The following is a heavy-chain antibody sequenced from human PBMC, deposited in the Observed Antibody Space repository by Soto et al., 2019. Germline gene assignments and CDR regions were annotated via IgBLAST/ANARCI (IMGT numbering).Heavy chain of an antibody. J-gene: IGHJ4*02. Sequence: QVQLVQSGAEVKKPGSSEKVSCKASGGTFSSYAISWVRQAPGQGLEWMGGIIPIFGTANYAQKFQGRVTITADESTSTAYMELSSLRSEDTAVYYCARHERGYSYAPAEDYWGQGTLVTVSS. CDR2: IIPIFGTA. D-gene: IGHD5-18*01. CDR1: GGTFSSYA. CDR3: ARHERGYSYAPAEDY. V-gene: IGHV1-69*12.